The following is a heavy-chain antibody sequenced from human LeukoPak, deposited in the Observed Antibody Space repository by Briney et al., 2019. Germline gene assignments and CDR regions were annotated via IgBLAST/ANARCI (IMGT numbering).Heavy chain of an antibody. CDR2: IYYSGST. V-gene: IGHV4-39*07. CDR1: GGSISSSSYY. CDR3: ARGSWAAAFYY. D-gene: IGHD6-13*01. Sequence: SETLSLTCTVSGGSISSSSYYWGWIRQPPGKGLEWIGSIYYSGSTYYNPTLKSRVTISVDASKNQFSLKLSSVTAADTAVYYCARGSWAAAFYYWGQGTLVTVSS. J-gene: IGHJ4*02.